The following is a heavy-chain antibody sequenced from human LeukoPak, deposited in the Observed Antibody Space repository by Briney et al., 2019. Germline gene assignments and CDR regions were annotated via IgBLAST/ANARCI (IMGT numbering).Heavy chain of an antibody. D-gene: IGHD3-3*02. CDR2: IVVGSGNT. J-gene: IGHJ3*02. V-gene: IGHV1-58*02. Sequence: ASVKVSCKASGYTFTSYGISWVRQARGQRLEWIGWIVVGSGNTNYAQKFQERVTITRDMSTSTAYMELSSLRSEDTAVYYCAADGRLALGDIWGQGTMVTVSS. CDR1: GYTFTSYG. CDR3: AADGRLALGDI.